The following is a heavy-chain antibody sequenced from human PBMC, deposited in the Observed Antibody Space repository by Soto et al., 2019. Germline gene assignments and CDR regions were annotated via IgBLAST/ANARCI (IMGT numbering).Heavy chain of an antibody. CDR1: GYSSPNYW. CDR3: ASRAAAHGLDV. J-gene: IGHJ6*02. D-gene: IGHD6-13*01. CDR2: IYPGDSDT. Sequence: GESLKISCKGSGYSSPNYWIAWVRQMPGKGLEWMGIIYPGDSDTRYSPSFQGQVTISADKSISTAYLQWSSLKASDTAMYYCASRAAAHGLDVWGQGTTVTVSS. V-gene: IGHV5-51*01.